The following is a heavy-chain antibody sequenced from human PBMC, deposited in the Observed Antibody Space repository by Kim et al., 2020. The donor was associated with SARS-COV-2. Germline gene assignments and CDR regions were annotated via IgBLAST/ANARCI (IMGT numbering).Heavy chain of an antibody. Sequence: PGRVTMTRDTSTSTVYMELSSLRSEDTAVYYCARDYSVFYYDSSGYLFDYWGQGTLVTVSS. J-gene: IGHJ4*02. D-gene: IGHD3-22*01. V-gene: IGHV1-46*01. CDR3: ARDYSVFYYDSSGYLFDY.